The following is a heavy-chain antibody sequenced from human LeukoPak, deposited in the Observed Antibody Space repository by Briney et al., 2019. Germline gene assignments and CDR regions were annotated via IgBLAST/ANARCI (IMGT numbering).Heavy chain of an antibody. CDR1: GGSFSGDY. CDR3: ARHKIVITMLGVHRWFDP. J-gene: IGHJ5*02. V-gene: IGHV4-34*01. D-gene: IGHD3-3*01. Sequence: SETLSPTCAVYGGSFSGDYWSWIRQPPGEGLEWIGDINRSGRAVYNTSLKSRVIISVDTSKNQFSLKVNSVTAADTAVYYCARHKIVITMLGVHRWFDPWGQGTLVAVSS. CDR2: INRSGRA.